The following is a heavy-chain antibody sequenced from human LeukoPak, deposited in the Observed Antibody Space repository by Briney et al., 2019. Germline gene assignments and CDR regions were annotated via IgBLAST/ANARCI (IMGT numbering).Heavy chain of an antibody. V-gene: IGHV3-74*01. CDR3: ARMSPPFSA. CDR1: GFTFSSYW. Sequence: GGSLRLSCAASGFTFSSYWMHWVRQAPGKGLVWVSYIDTAGTSTNYADSVKGRFTVSRDNARNTLYLQMNSLRVEDTAVYYCARMSPPFSAWGQGTLVIVSS. J-gene: IGHJ5*02. CDR2: IDTAGTST.